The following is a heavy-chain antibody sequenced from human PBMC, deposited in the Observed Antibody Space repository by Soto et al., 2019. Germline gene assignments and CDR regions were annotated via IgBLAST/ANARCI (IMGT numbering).Heavy chain of an antibody. J-gene: IGHJ5*02. D-gene: IGHD1-7*01. Sequence: SVKVSCKASGGTFSSYVFSGVRQAPGRGLEWMGGIIPIFGTANYTQKFQGRVTITADESTSTAYIELSSLRSEDTAVYYCARGVKTETTMGYWFDPWGQGTLVTVSS. CDR1: GGTFSSYV. CDR2: IIPIFGTA. CDR3: ARGVKTETTMGYWFDP. V-gene: IGHV1-69*01.